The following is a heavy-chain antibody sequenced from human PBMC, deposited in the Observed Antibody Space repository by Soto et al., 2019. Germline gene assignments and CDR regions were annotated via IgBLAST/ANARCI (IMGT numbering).Heavy chain of an antibody. V-gene: IGHV1-3*01. Sequence: ASVKVSCKASGYTFTSYAMHWVRQAPGQRLEWMGWINAGNGNTKYSQKFQGRVTITRDTSASTAYMELSSLRSEDTAVYYCARGGVYGHRFDYWGQGTLVTVSS. CDR1: GYTFTSYA. CDR2: INAGNGNT. CDR3: ARGGVYGHRFDY. J-gene: IGHJ4*02. D-gene: IGHD2-8*01.